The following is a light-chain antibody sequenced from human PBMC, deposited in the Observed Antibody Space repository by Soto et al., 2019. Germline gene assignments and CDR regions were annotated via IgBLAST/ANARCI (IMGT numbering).Light chain of an antibody. CDR2: QAS. Sequence: DIQMTQSPSTLSASVGDRVTITCRASQSIVGWLAWYQQKPGKAPKLLIYQASNLQSGVPSRFSGSGSGTDFTLTISSLQPEDSATYYCQQYYAYPRTFGQGTKVDIK. CDR1: QSIVGW. V-gene: IGKV1-5*03. J-gene: IGKJ1*01. CDR3: QQYYAYPRT.